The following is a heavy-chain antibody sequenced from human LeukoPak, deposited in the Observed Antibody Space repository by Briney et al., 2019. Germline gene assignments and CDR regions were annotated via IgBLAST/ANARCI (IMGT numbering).Heavy chain of an antibody. Sequence: GGSLRLSCAASGFTFSSYAMSWVRQAPGKGLKWVSSISGSGGRTYYSDSVKGRFTISRDNSKNTLYLQMNSLRAEDTAVYYCAKALWDCSSTSCYPQFDYWGQGTLVTVSS. CDR1: GFTFSSYA. D-gene: IGHD2-2*01. CDR2: ISGSGGRT. J-gene: IGHJ4*02. CDR3: AKALWDCSSTSCYPQFDY. V-gene: IGHV3-23*01.